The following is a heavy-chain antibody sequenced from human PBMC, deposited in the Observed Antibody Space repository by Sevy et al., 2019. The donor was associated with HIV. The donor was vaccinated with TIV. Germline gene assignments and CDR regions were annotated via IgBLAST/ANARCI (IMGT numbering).Heavy chain of an antibody. D-gene: IGHD2-2*01. V-gene: IGHV1-2*02. J-gene: IGHJ3*02. Sequence: ASVKVSCKASGYTFTGYYMHWVRQAPGQGLEWMGWINPNSGGTNYEQKFQGRVTMTRDTSIGTAYMELSRLGSDDTAVYYCARDGKRYCSSTSCPGAFDIWGQGTMVTVSS. CDR1: GYTFTGYY. CDR2: INPNSGGT. CDR3: ARDGKRYCSSTSCPGAFDI.